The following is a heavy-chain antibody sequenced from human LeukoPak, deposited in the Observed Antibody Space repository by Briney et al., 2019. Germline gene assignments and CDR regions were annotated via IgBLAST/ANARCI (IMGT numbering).Heavy chain of an antibody. V-gene: IGHV1-2*02. CDR3: ARGPLLLWFWELLYYYYYDMDV. Sequence: ASLKVSCKASGYTFTGYYMQWVRRAPAQELESMVWFNTNSGGTNYAQKFQGRVTMTRDTSISTAYMQLSRLRSDATAVYYCARGPLLLWFWELLYYYYYDMDVWGKGTTVTVSS. CDR1: GYTFTGYY. CDR2: FNTNSGGT. J-gene: IGHJ6*03. D-gene: IGHD3-10*01.